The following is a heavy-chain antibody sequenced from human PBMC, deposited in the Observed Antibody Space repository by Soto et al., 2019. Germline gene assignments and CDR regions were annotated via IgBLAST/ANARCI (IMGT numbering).Heavy chain of an antibody. D-gene: IGHD1-20*01. CDR2: MSPSSGNT. J-gene: IGHJ4*01. CDR1: GYNFNTYD. V-gene: IGHV1-8*02. CDR3: ARGITQGYDY. Sequence: QVQLVQSGAEVEKPGASVKVSCQASGYNFNTYDINGVRQATGQGLEWMGWMSPSSGNTGYAQKFQGRVTMTRDTSVSTAYMELNSLTSDDTAVYYCARGITQGYDYWGQEPRSPSLQ.